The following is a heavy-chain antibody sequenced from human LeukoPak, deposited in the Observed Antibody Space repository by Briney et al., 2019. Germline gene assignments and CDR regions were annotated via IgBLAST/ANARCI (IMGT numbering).Heavy chain of an antibody. CDR1: GFTFSSYA. CDR3: AKDTSIGKYCTNGVCSPFDY. Sequence: GGSLRLSCAAAGFTFSSYAMSWVRQAPGKGLEWVSTISVSGVSTYYADSVRGRFTISRDNSRNTLYLQMISLRPEDTAVYYCAKDTSIGKYCTNGVCSPFDYWGQGTLVTVSS. V-gene: IGHV3-23*01. CDR2: ISVSGVST. J-gene: IGHJ4*02. D-gene: IGHD2-8*01.